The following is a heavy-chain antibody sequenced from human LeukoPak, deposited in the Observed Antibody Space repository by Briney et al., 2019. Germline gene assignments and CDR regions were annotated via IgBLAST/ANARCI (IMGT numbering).Heavy chain of an antibody. J-gene: IGHJ4*02. CDR2: IYPGNSDA. CDR3: ARSHTAMVAEPFDY. D-gene: IGHD5-18*01. V-gene: IGHV5-51*01. Sequence: GESLKISCKGSGYSFTSYWIGWVRQMPGKGLEWLGIIYPGNSDAKYSPSFRGQVTFSVDKSISTAYLQWSSLKASDTAMYYCARSHTAMVAEPFDYWGQGTLVTVSS. CDR1: GYSFTSYW.